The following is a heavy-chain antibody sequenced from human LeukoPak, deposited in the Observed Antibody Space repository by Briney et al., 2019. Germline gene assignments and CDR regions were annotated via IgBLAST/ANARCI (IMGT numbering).Heavy chain of an antibody. CDR3: ARDTIFGGYLDY. CDR2: IYHSGST. V-gene: IGHV4-30-2*01. Sequence: PSETLSLTCAVSGGSISSGGYSWSWIRQPPGEGLEWIGYIYHSGSTYYNPSLKSRVTILVDRSKNQFSLKLSSVTAADTAVYYCARDTIFGGYLDYWGQGTLVTVSS. CDR1: GGSISSGGYS. D-gene: IGHD3-3*01. J-gene: IGHJ4*02.